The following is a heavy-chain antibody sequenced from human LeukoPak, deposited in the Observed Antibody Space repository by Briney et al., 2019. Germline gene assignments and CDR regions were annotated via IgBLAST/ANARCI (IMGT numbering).Heavy chain of an antibody. CDR3: AKPLGYSSGWYLDY. J-gene: IGHJ4*02. Sequence: PGGSLRLSCAASGFTFSSYAMSCVRQAPGKGLEWVSAISGSGGSTYYADSVKGRFTISRDNSKNTLYLQMNSLGAEDTAVYYCAKPLGYSSGWYLDYWGQGTLVTVSS. CDR2: ISGSGGST. CDR1: GFTFSSYA. V-gene: IGHV3-23*01. D-gene: IGHD6-19*01.